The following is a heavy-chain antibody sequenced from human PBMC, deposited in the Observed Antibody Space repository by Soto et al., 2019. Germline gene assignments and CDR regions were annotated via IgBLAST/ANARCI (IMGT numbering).Heavy chain of an antibody. D-gene: IGHD3-22*01. V-gene: IGHV5-10-1*01. CDR1: GYSFTSYW. Sequence: EVQLVQSGAEVKKPGESLRISCKGSGYSFTSYWISWVRQMPRKGLEWMGRIDPSDSYTNYSPSFQGHVTISADKSISTAYLQWSSLKASDTAMYYCARHERANYYDTRGYFDYWGQGTLVTVSS. CDR3: ARHERANYYDTRGYFDY. CDR2: IDPSDSYT. J-gene: IGHJ4*02.